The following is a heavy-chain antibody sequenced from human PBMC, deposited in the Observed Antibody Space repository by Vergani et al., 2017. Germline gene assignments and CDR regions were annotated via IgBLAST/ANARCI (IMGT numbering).Heavy chain of an antibody. CDR3: ARTASSIPHSNWFDP. J-gene: IGHJ5*02. CDR2: INPSGGSK. D-gene: IGHD2-21*01. Sequence: QVQLVQSGAEVKKPGASVKVSCKASGYTFTSYYMHWVRQAPGQGLEWMGIINPSGGSKSYAQKFQGRVTMTRDTSTSTVYMELSSLRSEDTAVYYCARTASSIPHSNWFDPWGQGTLVTVSS. V-gene: IGHV1-46*01. CDR1: GYTFTSYY.